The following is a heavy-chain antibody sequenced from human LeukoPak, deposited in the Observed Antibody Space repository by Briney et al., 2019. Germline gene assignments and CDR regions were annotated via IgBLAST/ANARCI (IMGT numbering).Heavy chain of an antibody. Sequence: PGTSLRLSCAASGFTFHDHGMDWVRQAPGKGLEWVAVIAADGGVKHYADFVTGRFSLSRDNSKNTLFLQMNSLTVEDTAVYYCAREATWGQWYFDLWGQGAPVTVSS. CDR3: AREATWGQWYFDL. CDR1: GFTFHDHG. J-gene: IGHJ4*02. CDR2: IAADGGVK. V-gene: IGHV3-30*03. D-gene: IGHD6-19*01.